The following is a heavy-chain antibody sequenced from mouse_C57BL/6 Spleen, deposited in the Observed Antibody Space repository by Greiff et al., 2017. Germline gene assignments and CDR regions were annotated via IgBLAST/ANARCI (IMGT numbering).Heavy chain of an antibody. D-gene: IGHD2-4*01. CDR1: GYTFTSYW. J-gene: IGHJ3*01. Sequence: QVQLKEPGAELVRPGSSVKLSCKASGYTFTSYWMDWVKQRPGQGLEWIGNIYPSDSETHYNQKFKDKATLTVDKSSSTAYMQLSSLTSEDSAVYYCARVYDYDGAWFAYWGQGTLVTVSA. CDR2: IYPSDSET. CDR3: ARVYDYDGAWFAY. V-gene: IGHV1-61*01.